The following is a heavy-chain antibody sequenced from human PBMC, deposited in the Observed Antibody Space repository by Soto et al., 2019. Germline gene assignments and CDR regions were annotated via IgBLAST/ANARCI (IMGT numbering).Heavy chain of an antibody. CDR2: MNPNSGNT. CDR1: GYTFATYD. D-gene: IGHD3-22*01. CDR3: ARGNNVVTISWELVDY. Sequence: QVQLEQSGAEVKKPGASVKVSCKASGYTFATYDIAWVRQATGQGLEWMGWMNPNSGNTGYAQKFRGRVTMTRNTSITTAYMELSSPRSDDTAVYYCARGNNVVTISWELVDYWGQGTLVTVSS. V-gene: IGHV1-8*01. J-gene: IGHJ4*02.